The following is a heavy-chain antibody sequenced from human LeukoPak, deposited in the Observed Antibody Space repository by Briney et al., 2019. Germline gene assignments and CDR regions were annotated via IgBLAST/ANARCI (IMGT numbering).Heavy chain of an antibody. V-gene: IGHV1-2*02. CDR2: INPHSGGT. CDR3: ARYLPTATADAFNI. CDR1: GYTFTDYF. Sequence: ASVTVSCKSSGYTFTDYFIHWVRQAPGQGLEWMGWINPHSGGTNSAQKFQGRVALTRDTSISTAHMELSTLRSDDTAVYFCARYLPTATADAFNIGGQGTMVTVSS. D-gene: IGHD4-17*01. J-gene: IGHJ3*02.